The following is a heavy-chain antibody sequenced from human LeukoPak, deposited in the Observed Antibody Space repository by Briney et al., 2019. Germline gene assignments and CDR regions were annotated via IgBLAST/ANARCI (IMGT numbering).Heavy chain of an antibody. J-gene: IGHJ4*02. CDR1: GFTFTTYW. CDR2: INQDGTEK. D-gene: IGHD3-22*01. V-gene: IGHV3-7*01. CDR3: ARESVRRISMREKGFFDY. Sequence: GESLRLSCAASGFTFTTYWMSWVRQFPGKGLEWVANINQDGTEKYYMDSVNGRFTISRDNAKNTVFLQMDSLRVEDTAVYFCARESVRRISMREKGFFDYWGRGTRVTVSS.